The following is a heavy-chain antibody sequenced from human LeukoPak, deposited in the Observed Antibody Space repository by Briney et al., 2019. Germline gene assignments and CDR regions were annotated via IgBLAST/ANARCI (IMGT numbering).Heavy chain of an antibody. D-gene: IGHD2-8*02. Sequence: PGGSLRLSCAASGFTFSSYGMHWVRQAPGKGLEWVAYIQYDGSNEQYAHSVKGRFRISRDSSKNILYLQMNSLRAEDTAIYYCATYRQVLLPFESWGQGTLVTVSS. J-gene: IGHJ4*02. CDR3: ATYRQVLLPFES. CDR1: GFTFSSYG. CDR2: IQYDGSNE. V-gene: IGHV3-30*02.